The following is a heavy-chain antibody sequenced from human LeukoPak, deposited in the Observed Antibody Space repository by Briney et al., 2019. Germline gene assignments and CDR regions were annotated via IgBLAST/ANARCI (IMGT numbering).Heavy chain of an antibody. V-gene: IGHV3-30*02. J-gene: IGHJ6*03. Sequence: PGGSLRLSCAASRFTFSSYGMHWVRQAPGKGLEWVTFKLYDASYTYYADSVKGRFTISRDNSKYTLYLQMNSLRPEDTAVYYCVKGSGNPSYYYYYYMDVWGKGTTVTVSS. CDR1: RFTFSSYG. D-gene: IGHD1-1*01. CDR2: KLYDASYT. CDR3: VKGSGNPSYYYYYYMDV.